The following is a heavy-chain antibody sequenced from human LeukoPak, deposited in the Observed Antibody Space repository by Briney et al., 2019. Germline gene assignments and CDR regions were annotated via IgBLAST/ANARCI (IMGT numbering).Heavy chain of an antibody. CDR3: AREDSSSTPTGFDP. CDR2: IIPIFSTA. Sequence: VASVKVSCKASGGTFSSYAISWVRQAPGQGLEWVGGIIPIFSTANYAQKFQGRVTITTDESTSTAYMELSSLRSEDTAVYYCAREDSSSTPTGFDPWGQGTLVTVSS. V-gene: IGHV1-69*05. D-gene: IGHD6-13*01. CDR1: GGTFSSYA. J-gene: IGHJ5*02.